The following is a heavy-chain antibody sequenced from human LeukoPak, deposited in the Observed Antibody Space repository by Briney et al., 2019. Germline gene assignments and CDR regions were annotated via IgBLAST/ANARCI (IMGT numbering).Heavy chain of an antibody. J-gene: IGHJ4*02. V-gene: IGHV3-74*01. CDR1: GFTSGSSW. D-gene: IGHD3-10*01. CDR3: ARGGSPFY. CDR2: ISGDGITT. Sequence: GGSLRLSCAASGFTSGSSWMHWVRQDPEKGLVWVSRISGDGITTTYADSVKGRFTISRDNAENTLYLQMNSVRAEDTAVYYCARGGSPFYWGQGARVTVSS.